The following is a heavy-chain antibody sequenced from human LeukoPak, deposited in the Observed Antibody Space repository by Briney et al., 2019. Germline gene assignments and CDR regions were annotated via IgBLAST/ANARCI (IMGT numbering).Heavy chain of an antibody. CDR2: IKQDGGEQ. D-gene: IGHD3-10*01. Sequence: PGGCLRLSRAASRLTFSNYWMTGVRQAPGKGLEWVANIKQDGGEQNYVDSVKGGFTMARDNAKNSLYLEMNSLRGEDTAVYYCVRDVKELKWFAELLAGGPSEYYPMDVWGQGTTVTVSS. V-gene: IGHV3-7*01. CDR1: RLTFSNYW. J-gene: IGHJ6*02. CDR3: VRDVKELKWFAELLAGGPSEYYPMDV.